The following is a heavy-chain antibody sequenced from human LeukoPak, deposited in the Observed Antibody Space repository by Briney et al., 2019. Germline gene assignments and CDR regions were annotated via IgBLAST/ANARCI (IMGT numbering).Heavy chain of an antibody. V-gene: IGHV3-53*01. CDR3: ASGKETSMAQGY. Sequence: PGGSLRLSCAVSGFTVSSNYMTWVRQAPGKGLEWVSVIYSGGSIHYADSVKGRFTISRDISKNTVDLQLNSLRAEDTAVYYCASGKETSMAQGYWGQGTLVTVSS. CDR1: GFTVSSNY. CDR2: IYSGGSI. J-gene: IGHJ4*02. D-gene: IGHD5-18*01.